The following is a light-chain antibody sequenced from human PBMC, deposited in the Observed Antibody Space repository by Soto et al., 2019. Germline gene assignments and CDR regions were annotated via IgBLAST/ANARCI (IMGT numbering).Light chain of an antibody. V-gene: IGLV2-14*01. CDR1: SSDVGGYNY. CDR3: SSYTSSSTLV. CDR2: DVS. J-gene: IGLJ2*01. Sequence: QSVLTQPASVSGSPGQSITISCTGTSSDVGGYNYVSWYQQHPGKDPKLMIYDVSNRPSGVSNRFSGSKSGNTASLTISGIQAEDEADYYCSSYTSSSTLVFGGGTKLTVL.